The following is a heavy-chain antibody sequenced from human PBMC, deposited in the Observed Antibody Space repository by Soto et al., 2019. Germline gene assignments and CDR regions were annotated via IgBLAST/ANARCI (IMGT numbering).Heavy chain of an antibody. Sequence: QVQLVQSEAEVKKPGSSVKVSCKASGDTFSSHPFSWVRQAPGQGLEWMGRIIPIPGIANYAQRFQGRVTIAADISTATAHMELTSLKTDDTAVYYCAREENGDLGDYWGQGTLVTVSS. CDR1: GDTFSSHP. J-gene: IGHJ4*02. V-gene: IGHV1-69*04. CDR3: AREENGDLGDY. CDR2: IIPIPGIA. D-gene: IGHD4-17*01.